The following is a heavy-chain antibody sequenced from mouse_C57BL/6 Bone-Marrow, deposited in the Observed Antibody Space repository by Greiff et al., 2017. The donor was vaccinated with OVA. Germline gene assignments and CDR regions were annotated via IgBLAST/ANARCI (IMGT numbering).Heavy chain of an antibody. J-gene: IGHJ4*01. CDR2: IDPSDSYT. CDR3: ARDTTVVDYYAMDY. CDR1: GYTFTSYW. D-gene: IGHD1-1*01. Sequence: QVQLQQPGAELVMPGASVKLSCKASGYTFTSYWMHWVKQRPGQGLEWIGEIDPSDSYTNYNQKFKGKSTLTVDKSSSTAYMQLSSLTSEDSAVYYCARDTTVVDYYAMDYWGKGTSVTVSS. V-gene: IGHV1-69*01.